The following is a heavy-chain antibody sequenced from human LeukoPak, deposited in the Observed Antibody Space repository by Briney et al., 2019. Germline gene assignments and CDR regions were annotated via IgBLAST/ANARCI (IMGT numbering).Heavy chain of an antibody. CDR1: GDSVSNNNAA. CDR3: VRDLTGGTLFDS. D-gene: IGHD3-9*01. V-gene: IGHV6-1*01. Sequence: SQTLSLTCAISGDSVSNNNAAWHWIRQSPSRGLEWLGRTYYRSKWHNDYAVSVKSRITINPDTSKNQFSLQLNSVTPEDTAVYFCVRDLTGGTLFDSWGQGTLVTVSS. CDR2: TYYRSKWHN. J-gene: IGHJ4*02.